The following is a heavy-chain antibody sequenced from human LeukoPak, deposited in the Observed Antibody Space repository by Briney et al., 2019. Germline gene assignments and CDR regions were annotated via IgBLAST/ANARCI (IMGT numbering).Heavy chain of an antibody. Sequence: KPSETLSLTCTVSGGSISSYYWSWIRQPPGKGLEWIGNIYYSGSTNYNPSLKSRVTISVDTSKNQFSLKLSSVTAADTAVYYCARPYSYGPVYYFDYWGQGTLVTVSS. V-gene: IGHV4-59*08. CDR1: GGSISSYY. D-gene: IGHD5-18*01. CDR3: ARPYSYGPVYYFDY. J-gene: IGHJ4*02. CDR2: IYYSGST.